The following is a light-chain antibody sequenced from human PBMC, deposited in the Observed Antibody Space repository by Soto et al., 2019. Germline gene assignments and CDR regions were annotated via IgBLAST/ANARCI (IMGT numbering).Light chain of an antibody. J-gene: IGLJ1*01. CDR3: SSYTSSSTLDYV. V-gene: IGLV2-14*01. CDR2: EVS. CDR1: SSDVGAYNY. Sequence: QSVLTQPASVSGSPGQSITISCTGTSSDVGAYNYISWYQQHPGKAPKLIIYEVSNRPSGVSIRFSGSKSGNTASLTISGLQSEDEADYYCSSYTSSSTLDYVFGTGTKLTVL.